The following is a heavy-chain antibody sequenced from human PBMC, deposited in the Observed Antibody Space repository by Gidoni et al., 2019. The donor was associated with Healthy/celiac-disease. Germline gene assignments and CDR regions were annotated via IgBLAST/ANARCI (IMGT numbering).Heavy chain of an antibody. D-gene: IGHD2-15*01. CDR2: ISGSGGST. CDR3: AKEDLWCPPPNYCYYGMDV. V-gene: IGHV3-23*04. Sequence: EVQLVESGGGLVQPGGSLRLSCAASGFTFSSSARSWVRQAPGKGLEWVSAISGSGGSTYYADSVKGRFTISRDNSKNTLYLQMNSLRAEDTAVYYCAKEDLWCPPPNYCYYGMDVWGQGTTVTVSS. CDR1: GFTFSSSA. J-gene: IGHJ6*02.